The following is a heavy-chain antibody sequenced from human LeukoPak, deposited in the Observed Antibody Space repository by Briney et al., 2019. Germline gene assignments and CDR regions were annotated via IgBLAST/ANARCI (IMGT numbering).Heavy chain of an antibody. D-gene: IGHD6-13*01. J-gene: IGHJ4*02. CDR1: GGSIRSYY. CDR2: IHYTGST. V-gene: IGHV4-59*08. Sequence: PSETLSLTCTVSGGSIRSYYWSWIRRPPGKGLEWIGYIHYTGSTNYNPSLKSRVTISVDTSKNQFSLQLSSVTATDTAVYFCARHSSSWYPDYWGQGTLVTVSS. CDR3: ARHSSSWYPDY.